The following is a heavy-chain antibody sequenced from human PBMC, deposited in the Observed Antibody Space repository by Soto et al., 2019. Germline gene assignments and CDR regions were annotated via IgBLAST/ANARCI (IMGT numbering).Heavy chain of an antibody. D-gene: IGHD5-12*01. V-gene: IGHV5-51*01. CDR2: IYPPDSDT. J-gene: IGHJ3*01. Sequence: PGESLKISCKASGYSFTNYWIGWVRQMPGKGLEWMAIIYPPDSDTRYSPSFQGQVTISADKSINTAYLHWRTLKASDTAMYFCARHYDRFDFWGQGKMITVSS. CDR1: GYSFTNYW. CDR3: ARHYDRFDF.